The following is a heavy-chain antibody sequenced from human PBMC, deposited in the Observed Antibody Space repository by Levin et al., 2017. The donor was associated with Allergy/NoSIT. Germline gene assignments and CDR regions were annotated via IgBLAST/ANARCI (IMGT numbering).Heavy chain of an antibody. CDR3: ARGGDYMDV. J-gene: IGHJ6*03. CDR1: GGSISSYY. V-gene: IGHV4-59*01. D-gene: IGHD1-26*01. Sequence: SQTLSLTCTVSGGSISSYYWSWLRQPPGKGLEWIGYIYYSGSTNYNPSLKSRVTISVDTSKNQFSLKLSSVTAADTAVYYCARGGDYMDVWGKGTTVTVSS. CDR2: IYYSGST.